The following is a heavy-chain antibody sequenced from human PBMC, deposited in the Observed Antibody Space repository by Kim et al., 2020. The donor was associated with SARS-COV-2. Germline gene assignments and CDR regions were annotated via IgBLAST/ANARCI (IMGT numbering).Heavy chain of an antibody. CDR3: ARSYYGSGSYYPYSFDY. Sequence: GGSQRLSCAASGSTFSSYSMNWVRQAPGKGLEWVSYISRSSSTKYYADSVKGRFTISRDNAKNSLYLQMNSLRDEDTAVYYCARSYYGSGSYYPYSFDY. J-gene: IGHJ4*01. CDR2: ISRSSSTK. CDR1: GSTFSSYS. D-gene: IGHD3-10*01. V-gene: IGHV3-48*02.